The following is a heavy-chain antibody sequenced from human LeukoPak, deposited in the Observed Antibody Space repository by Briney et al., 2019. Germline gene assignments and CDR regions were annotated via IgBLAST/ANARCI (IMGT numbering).Heavy chain of an antibody. Sequence: SETLTLICTASGFSISSYYMHWIRQPAGKGLEWIGRIYTSGSTNYNPSLKSRVTMSVDTSKNQFSLKLSSVTAADTAVYYFAIVMFCVQLVPYDAFDIWGQGTMGTVSS. J-gene: IGHJ3*02. D-gene: IGHD6-13*01. CDR1: GFSISSYY. CDR2: IYTSGST. CDR3: AIVMFCVQLVPYDAFDI. V-gene: IGHV4-4*07.